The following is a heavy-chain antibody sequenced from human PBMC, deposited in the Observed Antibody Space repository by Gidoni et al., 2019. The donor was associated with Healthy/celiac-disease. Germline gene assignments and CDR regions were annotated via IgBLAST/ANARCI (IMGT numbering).Heavy chain of an antibody. J-gene: IGHJ5*02. CDR1: GGTFSSYT. V-gene: IGHV1-69*08. CDR3: ARDLSVVVAATLLNWFDP. D-gene: IGHD2-15*01. CDR2: ILPILGIA. Sequence: QVQLVQSGAEVKKPGSSVTVSCKASGGTFSSYTISWVRQAPGQGLEWMGRILPILGIANYAQKFQGRVTITADKSTSTAYMELSSLRSEDTAVYYCARDLSVVVAATLLNWFDPWGQGTLVTVSS.